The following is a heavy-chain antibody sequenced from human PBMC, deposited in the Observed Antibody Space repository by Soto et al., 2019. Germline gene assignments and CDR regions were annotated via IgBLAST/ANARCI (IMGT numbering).Heavy chain of an antibody. J-gene: IGHJ4*02. Sequence: SETLSLTCTVSGGSISSSSYYWGWIRQPPGKGLEWIGSIYYSGSTYYNPSLKSRVTISVDTSKNQFSLRLSSVTAADTAVYYCARVDFWSGYNLDYWGQGTLVTVSS. CDR1: GGSISSSSYY. CDR2: IYYSGST. CDR3: ARVDFWSGYNLDY. D-gene: IGHD3-3*01. V-gene: IGHV4-39*01.